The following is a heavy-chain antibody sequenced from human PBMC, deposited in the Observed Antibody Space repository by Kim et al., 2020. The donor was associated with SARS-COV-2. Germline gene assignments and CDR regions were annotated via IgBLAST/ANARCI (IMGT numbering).Heavy chain of an antibody. D-gene: IGHD6-19*01. CDR3: AKERWLYTYYCYVMDV. Sequence: GGSLRLSCAASGFTFSSFGMHWVRQAPGKGLEWVAVISYDGSNKYYADSVKGRFTISRDNSKNTLYLQMNSLRAEDTAVYYCAKERWLYTYYCYVMDVWGLGTTVTVSS. J-gene: IGHJ6*02. V-gene: IGHV3-30*18. CDR2: ISYDGSNK. CDR1: GFTFSSFG.